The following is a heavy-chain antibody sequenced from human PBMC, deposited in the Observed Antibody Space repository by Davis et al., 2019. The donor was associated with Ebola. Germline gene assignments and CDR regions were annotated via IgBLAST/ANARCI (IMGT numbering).Heavy chain of an antibody. CDR3: ARNKLGVIGFDV. V-gene: IGHV3-23*01. D-gene: IGHD3-10*01. CDR1: GFTFSSYA. Sequence: GESLKISCTASGFTFSSYAMTWVRQAPGKGLEWVSGLSSTGVGTYYADSVKGRFTISRDNYKNTLHLQINSLSAEDTAVYYCARNKLGVIGFDVWGQGTMVTVSS. J-gene: IGHJ3*01. CDR2: LSSTGVGT.